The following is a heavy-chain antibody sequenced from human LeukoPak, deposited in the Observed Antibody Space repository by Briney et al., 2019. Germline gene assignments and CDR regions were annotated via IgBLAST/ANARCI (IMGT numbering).Heavy chain of an antibody. D-gene: IGHD2-21*02. CDR3: ARVPCGGDYSMFDY. Sequence: GGSLRLSCAASGFTFSSYAMHWVRQAPGKGLEYVSAISSNGGSTYYANSVKGRFTISRDNSENTLYLQMGSLRAEDMAVYYCARVPCGGDYSMFDYWGQGTLVTISS. V-gene: IGHV3-64*01. CDR2: ISSNGGST. J-gene: IGHJ4*02. CDR1: GFTFSSYA.